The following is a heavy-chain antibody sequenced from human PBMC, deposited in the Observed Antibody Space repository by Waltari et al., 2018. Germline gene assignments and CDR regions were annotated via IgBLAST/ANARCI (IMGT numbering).Heavy chain of an antibody. CDR3: ARHEGTMVRGVIREFDY. D-gene: IGHD3-10*01. CDR2: IYYRGST. CDR1: GGSISSYY. J-gene: IGHJ4*02. V-gene: IGHV4-59*08. Sequence: QVQLQESGPGLVKPSETLSLTCTVSGGSISSYYWSWIRQPPGKGLEWIGYIYYRGSTNYNPSLKSRVTISVDTSKNQFSLKLSSVTAADTAVYYCARHEGTMVRGVIREFDYWGQGTLVTVSS.